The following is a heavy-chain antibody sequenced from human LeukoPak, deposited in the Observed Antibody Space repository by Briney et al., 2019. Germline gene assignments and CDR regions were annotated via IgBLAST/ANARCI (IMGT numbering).Heavy chain of an antibody. CDR3: ASHLWFGELLG. J-gene: IGHJ4*02. D-gene: IGHD3-10*01. Sequence: GGSLRLSCAASGFTFSSYEMNWVRQAPGKGLEWVSYISSSGSTIYYADSVKGRFTISRDNAKNSLYLQMNSLRAEDTAVYYCASHLWFGELLGWGQGPLVTVSS. CDR1: GFTFSSYE. V-gene: IGHV3-48*03. CDR2: ISSSGSTI.